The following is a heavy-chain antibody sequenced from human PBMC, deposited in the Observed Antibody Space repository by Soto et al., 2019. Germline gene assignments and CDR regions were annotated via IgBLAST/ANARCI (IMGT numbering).Heavy chain of an antibody. CDR3: ARGGRYFDTYRDYYYYMDV. CDR2: IYYSGST. Sequence: SETLSLTCTVSGGSISSYYWSWIRQPPGKGLEWIGYIYYSGSTNYNPSLKSRVTISVDTSKNQFSLKLSSVTAADTAVYYCARGGRYFDTYRDYYYYMDVWGKGTTVTVSS. D-gene: IGHD3-9*01. CDR1: GGSISSYY. V-gene: IGHV4-59*01. J-gene: IGHJ6*03.